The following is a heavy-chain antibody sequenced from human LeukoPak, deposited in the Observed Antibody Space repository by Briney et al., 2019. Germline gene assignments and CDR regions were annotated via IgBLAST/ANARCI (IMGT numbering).Heavy chain of an antibody. CDR2: MNPNSGNT. J-gene: IGHJ5*02. V-gene: IGHV1-8*02. D-gene: IGHD2-21*02. Sequence: GASVKVSCKASGYTFTSYDINWVRQATGQGLEWMGWMNPNSGNTGYAQKLQGRVTMTTDTSTSTIYMEVRSLRSDDTAVYYCAREPAYCGGDCYSDLWGQGTLVTVSS. CDR1: GYTFTSYD. CDR3: AREPAYCGGDCYSDL.